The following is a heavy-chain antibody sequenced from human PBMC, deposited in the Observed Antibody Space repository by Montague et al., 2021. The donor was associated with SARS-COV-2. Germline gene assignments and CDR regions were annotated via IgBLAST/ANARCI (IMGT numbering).Heavy chain of an antibody. CDR3: ARDGLSVMVEFDL. Sequence: SLRLSCAASGFAFKNYWMYWFRQVPGKGLMWVSYINADGTTAAYADSVRGRFTTSVDKAKNILYLQMHSLSGEDTALYYCARDGLSVMVEFDLWGRGTLVTVSS. D-gene: IGHD5-18*01. CDR2: INADGTTA. J-gene: IGHJ4*02. CDR1: GFAFKNYW. V-gene: IGHV3-74*03.